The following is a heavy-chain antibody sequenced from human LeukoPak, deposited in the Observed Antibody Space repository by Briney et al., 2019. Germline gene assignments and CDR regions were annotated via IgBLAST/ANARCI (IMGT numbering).Heavy chain of an antibody. J-gene: IGHJ4*02. V-gene: IGHV3-30*02. CDR1: GFTFSSYG. CDR3: AKLDYCSGGSCYSGFKNHFDY. Sequence: PGGSLRLSCAASGFTFSSYGMHWVRQAPGKGLEWVAFIRYDGSNKYYADSVKGRFTISRDNSKNTLYLQMNSLRAEDTAVYYCAKLDYCSGGSCYSGFKNHFDYWGQGTLVTVSS. D-gene: IGHD2-15*01. CDR2: IRYDGSNK.